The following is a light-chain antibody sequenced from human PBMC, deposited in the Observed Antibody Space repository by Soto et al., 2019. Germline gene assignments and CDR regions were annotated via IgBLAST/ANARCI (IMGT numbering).Light chain of an antibody. V-gene: IGLV2-23*02. CDR1: NSDVGYYNL. Sequence: LKHPASGNRADRRSIPIFKTRTNSDVGYYNLVSWYQQYPGKAPRLLIYEVSERPSGISNRFSGSKSGNTASLTIFGLKEEAAADYCCRSWRWCGTNLFGT. CDR3: RSWRWCGTNL. J-gene: IGLJ1*01. CDR2: EVS.